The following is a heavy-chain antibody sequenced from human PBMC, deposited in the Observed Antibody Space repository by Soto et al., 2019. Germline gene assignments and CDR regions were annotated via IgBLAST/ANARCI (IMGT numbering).Heavy chain of an antibody. Sequence: PSETLSLTCAVYGGSFSGYYWTWIRQPPGTGLEWIGEINHGGSTNYNPSLKSRVTISVDTSKNQFSLKLTSVTAADTAVYYCARDKITGLFDYWGREPWSPSPQ. CDR3: ARDKITGLFDY. J-gene: IGHJ4*02. V-gene: IGHV4-34*01. D-gene: IGHD2-8*02. CDR1: GGSFSGYY. CDR2: INHGGST.